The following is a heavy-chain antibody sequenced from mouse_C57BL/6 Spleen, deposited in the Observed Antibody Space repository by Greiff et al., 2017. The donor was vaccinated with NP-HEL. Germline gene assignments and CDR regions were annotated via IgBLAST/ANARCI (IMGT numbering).Heavy chain of an antibody. CDR3: ARSYYGSSYSDY. V-gene: IGHV1-76*01. J-gene: IGHJ2*01. CDR2: IYPGSGNT. D-gene: IGHD1-1*01. Sequence: QVQLQQSGAELVRPGASVKLSCKASGYTFTDYYINWVKQRPGQGLEWIARIYPGSGNTYYNEKFKGKATLTAEKSSSTAYMQLSSLTSEDSAVYFCARSYYGSSYSDYWGQGTTLTVSS. CDR1: GYTFTDYY.